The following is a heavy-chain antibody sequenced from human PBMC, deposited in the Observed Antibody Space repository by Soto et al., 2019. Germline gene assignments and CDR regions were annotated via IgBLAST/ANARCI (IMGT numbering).Heavy chain of an antibody. J-gene: IGHJ6*02. D-gene: IGHD3-10*01. CDR3: AKGLRRLLRTQYYYGLDV. CDR1: GFTFSPYA. V-gene: IGHV3-23*01. Sequence: PGGSLRLSCAASGFTFSPYAMSWVRQAPGKGLGWVSSISGNGGSTHYADSVKGRFTVSRDNSKRALSLQMSSLREEDTATYYCAKGLRRLLRTQYYYGLDVWGRGTTVTVS. CDR2: ISGNGGST.